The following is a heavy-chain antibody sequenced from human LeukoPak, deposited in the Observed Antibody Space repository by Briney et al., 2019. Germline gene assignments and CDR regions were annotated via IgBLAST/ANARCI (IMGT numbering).Heavy chain of an antibody. CDR2: IYTSGST. CDR3: ARERSKSRHTPLLWGELSLAFAP. CDR1: GGSISSYY. V-gene: IGHV4-4*07. J-gene: IGHJ5*02. D-gene: IGHD3-16*02. Sequence: PSETLSLTCTVSGGSISSYYWSWIRQPAGKGLEWIGRIYTSGSTNYNPSLKSRVTMSVDTSKNQFSLKLSSVTAADTAVYYCARERSKSRHTPLLWGELSLAFAPGGRGPLVPVPS.